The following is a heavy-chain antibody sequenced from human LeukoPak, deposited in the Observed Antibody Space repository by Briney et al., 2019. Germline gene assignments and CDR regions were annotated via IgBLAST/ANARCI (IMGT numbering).Heavy chain of an antibody. CDR3: ARLGSSTYNWFDP. J-gene: IGHJ5*02. CDR2: IYYSGST. V-gene: IGHV4-59*08. D-gene: IGHD6-6*01. CDR1: GGSINNYY. Sequence: SETLSLTCTVSGGSINNYYWSWVRQPPGAGLEWIGYIYYSGSTNYNPSLKSRVTISVDTSKNQFSLKLSSVTAADTAVYYCARLGSSTYNWFDPWGQGTLVTVSS.